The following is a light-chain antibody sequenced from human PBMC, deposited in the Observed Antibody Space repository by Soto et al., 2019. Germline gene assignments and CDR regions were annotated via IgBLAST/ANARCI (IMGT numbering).Light chain of an antibody. CDR3: QQYGSSPLT. CDR2: VAS. J-gene: IGKJ4*01. CDR1: QSVSRSY. V-gene: IGKV3-20*01. Sequence: EIVLTQSPGTLSLSPGERATLSCRASQSVSRSYLAWYQQKPGQAPRLLIYVASIRATGIPDRFSGSGSGTDFTLTIRRLEPEDFAVYYCQQYGSSPLTFGGGTKVDIK.